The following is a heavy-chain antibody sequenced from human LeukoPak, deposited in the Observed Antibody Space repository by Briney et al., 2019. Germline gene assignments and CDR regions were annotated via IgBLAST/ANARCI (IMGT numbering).Heavy chain of an antibody. V-gene: IGHV3-33*06. CDR2: IWYDGSTK. Sequence: GRSLRLSCATSGFTFSAYAMHWVRQAPGKGLEWVAVIWYDGSTKYYTDSVKGRFTISRDNSKNTQYLQMDSLRAEDTAVYYCAKDRLRGYTYGYPDYWGQGTLVTVSP. CDR3: AKDRLRGYTYGYPDY. J-gene: IGHJ4*02. CDR1: GFTFSAYA. D-gene: IGHD5-18*01.